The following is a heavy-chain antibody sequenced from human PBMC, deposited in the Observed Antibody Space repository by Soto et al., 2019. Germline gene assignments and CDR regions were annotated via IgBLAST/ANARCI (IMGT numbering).Heavy chain of an antibody. J-gene: IGHJ1*01. D-gene: IGHD4-4*01. V-gene: IGHV3-23*01. CDR1: GFTFSSYP. CDR2: ISGTSDMT. CDR3: AKYRWGATTVTSIN. Sequence: QTGGSLRLSCVGSGFTFSSYPMNWVRQAPGKGLEWVSAISGTSDMTYYANSVTGRFTISRDNSKNTLYLQVSSLRVEDTAIYYCAKYRWGATTVTSINWGRGTLVTVSS.